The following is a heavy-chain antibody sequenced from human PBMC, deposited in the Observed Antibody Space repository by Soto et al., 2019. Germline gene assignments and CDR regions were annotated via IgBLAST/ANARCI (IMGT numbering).Heavy chain of an antibody. CDR1: GGSISSGGYY. CDR2: IYYSGST. CDR3: ARASRDLLTGSIDY. Sequence: QVQLQESGPGLVKPSQTLSLTCTVSGGSISSGGYYWSWIRQHPGKGLAWIGYIYYSGSTYYNPSLKSRVTISVDTSQNPSSLKLSSVTAADTAVYYCARASRDLLTGSIDYWGQGTLVTVSS. D-gene: IGHD3-9*01. J-gene: IGHJ4*02. V-gene: IGHV4-31*03.